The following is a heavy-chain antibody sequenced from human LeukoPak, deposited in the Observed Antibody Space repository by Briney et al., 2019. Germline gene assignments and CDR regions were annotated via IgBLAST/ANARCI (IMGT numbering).Heavy chain of an antibody. V-gene: IGHV3-9*03. Sequence: GGSLRLSCAASGFTFDDYAMHWVRQAPGKGLEWVSGISWNSGSIGYADSVKGRFTISRDNAKNSLYLQMNSLRPEDMALYYCAKGYSVVPAAHFDYWGQGTLVTVSS. J-gene: IGHJ4*02. CDR1: GFTFDDYA. CDR2: ISWNSGSI. CDR3: AKGYSVVPAAHFDY. D-gene: IGHD2-2*01.